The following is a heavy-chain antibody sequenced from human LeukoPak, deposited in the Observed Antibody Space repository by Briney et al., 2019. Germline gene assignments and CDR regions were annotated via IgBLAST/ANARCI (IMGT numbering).Heavy chain of an antibody. CDR3: AREISGSGSDWFDP. CDR2: IYYSGST. V-gene: IGHV4-31*03. J-gene: IGHJ5*02. D-gene: IGHD3-10*01. Sequence: SETLSLTCTVSSDSINSDSHYWTWIRQHPGKGLEWIGYIYYSGSTYYNPSLKSRVTMSVDTSKNRFSLKLSSVTAADTAVYYCAREISGSGSDWFDPWGQGTLVTVSS. CDR1: SDSINSDSHY.